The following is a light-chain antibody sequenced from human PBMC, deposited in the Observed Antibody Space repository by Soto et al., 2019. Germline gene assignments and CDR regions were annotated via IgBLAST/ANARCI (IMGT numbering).Light chain of an antibody. V-gene: IGKV3-15*01. CDR2: GAS. CDR3: QRYNNWPRT. CDR1: QSVSSN. J-gene: IGKJ1*01. Sequence: IVLGQSPATLSVSTGKRATLSCRASQSVSSNLAWYQQKPGQAPRLLIYGASTRATGIPARFSGSGSGTEFTLTINSLQSEDFAVYYCQRYNNWPRTFGQGTKVDI.